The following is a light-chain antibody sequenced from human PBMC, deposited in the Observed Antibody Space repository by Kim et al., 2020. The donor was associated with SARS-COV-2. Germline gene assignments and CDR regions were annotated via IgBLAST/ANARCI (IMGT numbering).Light chain of an antibody. CDR3: QTWGTGNWV. V-gene: IGLV4-69*01. CDR2: LNYVVSH. Sequence: PVKGTCTRGIAHNGYGIALHQQQPKKGPRFLLKLNYVVSHSKGDGIPDRFSGSGSGAEHYLTLSGRQSEDEADYSCQTWGTGNWVFGGGTQLTVL. CDR1: IAHNGYG. J-gene: IGLJ3*02.